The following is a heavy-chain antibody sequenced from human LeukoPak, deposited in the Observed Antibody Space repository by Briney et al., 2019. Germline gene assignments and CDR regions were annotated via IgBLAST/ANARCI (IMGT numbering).Heavy chain of an antibody. J-gene: IGHJ4*02. D-gene: IGHD7-27*01. Sequence: SGPTLVKPSGTLSLTCTVSGGSISSYYWMWIRQPPGKGLEWIGYIYYSGGTHYNPSLKSRVTMLVDTSKNQFSLKLTAVTAADTAVYYCARETPGAGHFDYWGQGSLVTVSS. CDR3: ARETPGAGHFDY. CDR2: IYYSGGT. V-gene: IGHV4-59*01. CDR1: GGSISSYY.